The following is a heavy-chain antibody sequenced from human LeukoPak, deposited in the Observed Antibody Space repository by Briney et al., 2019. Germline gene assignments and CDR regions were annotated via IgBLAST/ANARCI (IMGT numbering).Heavy chain of an antibody. CDR3: VRDGPPRSPTSGWFDP. J-gene: IGHJ5*02. V-gene: IGHV3-7*01. CDR2: IKQDGNEK. Sequence: GGSLRLSCAASGFTLSTYWMSWVRQAPGKGLEWVANIKQDGNEKHYMDSVKGRFTISRDDAKNSLYLQMSSLRAEDTAVYYCVRDGPPRSPTSGWFDPWGQGTLVTVSS. CDR1: GFTLSTYW. D-gene: IGHD2-2*01.